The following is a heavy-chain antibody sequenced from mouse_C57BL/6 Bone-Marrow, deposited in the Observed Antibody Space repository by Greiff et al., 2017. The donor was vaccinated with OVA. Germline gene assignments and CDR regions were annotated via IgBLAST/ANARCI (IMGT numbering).Heavy chain of an antibody. CDR1: GFTFSNYW. CDR2: IRLRSDNFAS. CDR3: SGSYYGSGYFGV. J-gene: IGHJ1*03. D-gene: IGHD1-1*01. V-gene: IGHV6-3*01. Sequence: EVQLVESGGGLVQPGGSMKLSCVASGFTFSNYWMNWVRQSPEKGLEWVAQIRLRSDNFASHYAESVKGRFTISRDDSTSSVYLQMNNLKAEDTGMYYCSGSYYGSGYFGVWGTGTTVTVSS.